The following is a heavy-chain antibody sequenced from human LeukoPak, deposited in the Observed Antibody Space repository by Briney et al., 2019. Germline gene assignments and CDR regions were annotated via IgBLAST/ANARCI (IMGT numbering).Heavy chain of an antibody. CDR2: IWYDGSNK. CDR3: AKPYSSNGGPFDY. V-gene: IGHV3-33*06. CDR1: GFTFRSWG. J-gene: IGHJ4*02. Sequence: PGGSLRLSCAPSGFTFRSWGVHWLRQAPGKGLEWVAVIWYDGSNKYYADSVKGRFTISRDNSKNTLYLQMNSLRAEDTAVYCCAKPYSSNGGPFDYWGQGTLVTVSS. D-gene: IGHD6-13*01.